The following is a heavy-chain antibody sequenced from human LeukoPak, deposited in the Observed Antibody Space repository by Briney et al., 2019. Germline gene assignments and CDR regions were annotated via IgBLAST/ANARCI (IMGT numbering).Heavy chain of an antibody. Sequence: GGSLRLSCAASGFTFSNYAMSWVRQAPGKGLEWVSGSGTSGSTYYADSVKGRFTISRDNSKNTLYLQMNSLRAEDTAVYYCTKDGRYRLSYFDYWGQGTLVTGSS. CDR2: SGTSGST. V-gene: IGHV3-23*01. J-gene: IGHJ4*02. CDR1: GFTFSNYA. CDR3: TKDGRYRLSYFDY. D-gene: IGHD5-12*01.